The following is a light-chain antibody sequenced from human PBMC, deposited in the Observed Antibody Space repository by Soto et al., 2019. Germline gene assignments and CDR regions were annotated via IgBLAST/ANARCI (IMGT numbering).Light chain of an antibody. CDR1: SSSIGTNF. V-gene: IGLV1-47*02. CDR2: SNN. CDR3: AAWDDNLSTYV. J-gene: IGLJ1*01. Sequence: QSVLTQPPSASGTPGQRVSISCSGCSSSIGTNFVYWYQQLPGTAPKVLIHSNNQRPSGVPDRFSGSKSGTSASLAISGLRSEDEADYYCAAWDDNLSTYVFGSGTKVTVL.